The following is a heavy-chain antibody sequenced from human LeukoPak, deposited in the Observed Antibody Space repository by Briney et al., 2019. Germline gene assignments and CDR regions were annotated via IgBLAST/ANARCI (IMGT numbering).Heavy chain of an antibody. V-gene: IGHV1-2*02. Sequence: GASVKVSCKASGYTFTGYYMHWVRQAPGQGLEWMGWINPNSGGTNYAQKLQGRVTMTTDTSTSTAYMELRSLRSDDTAVYYCARDSGVYGSGRGSYWGQGTLVTVSS. CDR1: GYTFTGYY. D-gene: IGHD3-10*01. CDR2: INPNSGGT. CDR3: ARDSGVYGSGRGSY. J-gene: IGHJ4*02.